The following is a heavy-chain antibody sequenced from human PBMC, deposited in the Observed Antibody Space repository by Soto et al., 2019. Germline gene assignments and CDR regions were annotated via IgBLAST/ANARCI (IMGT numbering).Heavy chain of an antibody. CDR1: GFTFSSYW. CDR3: ARDQPKLEPYYSYMDV. V-gene: IGHV3-7*01. CDR2: IKQDGSEK. Sequence: GGSLRLSCAASGFTFSSYWMSWVRQAPGKGLEWVANIKQDGSEKYYVDSVKGRFTIPRDNAKNSLYLQMNSLRAEDTAVYYCARDQPKLEPYYSYMDVWGKGTTVTVSS. D-gene: IGHD1-1*01. J-gene: IGHJ6*03.